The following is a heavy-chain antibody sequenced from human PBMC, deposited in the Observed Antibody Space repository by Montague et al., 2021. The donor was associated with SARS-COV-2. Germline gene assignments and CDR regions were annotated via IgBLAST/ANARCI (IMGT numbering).Heavy chain of an antibody. CDR1: GDSISTSQYY. CDR3: ARGAGYSGSWYLAFEI. Sequence: SETRSLTCTVSGDSISTSQYYWCCIRHPPGKGLEWIGTNHYSGSTYYNPSLKSRVTISEDTSKNQFLLKLSSVTAADTAVYYCARGAGYSGSWYLAFEIWGQGTMVTVSS. CDR2: NHYSGST. D-gene: IGHD6-13*01. J-gene: IGHJ3*02. V-gene: IGHV4-39*06.